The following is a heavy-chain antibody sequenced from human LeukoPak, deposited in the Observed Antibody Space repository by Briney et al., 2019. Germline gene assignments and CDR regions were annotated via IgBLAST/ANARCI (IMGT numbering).Heavy chain of an antibody. D-gene: IGHD1-1*01. Sequence: GGSLKLSCAASGFTFSGSAMHWVRQASGKGLEWVGRIRSKANSYATAYAASVKGRFTISRDDSKNTAYLQMNSLKTEDTAVYYCTRRNPVQATYYWGQGTLVTASS. J-gene: IGHJ4*02. V-gene: IGHV3-73*01. CDR2: IRSKANSYAT. CDR1: GFTFSGSA. CDR3: TRRNPVQATYY.